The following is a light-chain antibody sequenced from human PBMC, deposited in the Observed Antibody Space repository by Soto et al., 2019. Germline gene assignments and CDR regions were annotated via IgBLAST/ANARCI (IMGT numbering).Light chain of an antibody. Sequence: QTVVTQEPSSSVSPGRTVTLTCSLTSGSVSASHFPTWYQQTPGKAPRTLIYNTSTRSSGVPDRFSGSILGNRASLTITGVKADDEADYYCVLYVRSTIAVFGGGTKVTVL. V-gene: IGLV8-61*01. CDR2: NTS. J-gene: IGLJ2*01. CDR3: VLYVRSTIAV. CDR1: SGSVSASHF.